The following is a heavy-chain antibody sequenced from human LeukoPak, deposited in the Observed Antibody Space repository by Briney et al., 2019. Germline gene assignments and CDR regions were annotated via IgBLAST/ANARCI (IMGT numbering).Heavy chain of an antibody. V-gene: IGHV3-33*01. CDR3: ARGVGYYDSSGTIDY. CDR2: VWYDGSKK. Sequence: GGSLRLSCAASGFTFSSYGMHWVRQAPGKGLGWVAVVWYDGSKKYSADSVKGRITISRDDSKNTLYLQMNSLRAEDTAVYYCARGVGYYDSSGTIDYWGQGTLVTVSS. D-gene: IGHD3-22*01. J-gene: IGHJ4*02. CDR1: GFTFSSYG.